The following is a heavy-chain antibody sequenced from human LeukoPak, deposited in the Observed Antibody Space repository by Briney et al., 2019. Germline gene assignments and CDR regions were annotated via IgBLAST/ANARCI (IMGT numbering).Heavy chain of an antibody. V-gene: IGHV4-34*01. Sequence: SETLSLTCAVYGGSFSGYYWSWIRQPPGKGLEWIGEINHSGSTNYNPSLKSRVTISVDTSKNQFSLKLSSVTAADTAVYYCARASYYYYGMDVWGQGTTVTVSS. CDR2: INHSGST. J-gene: IGHJ6*02. CDR3: ARASYYYYGMDV. CDR1: GGSFSGYY.